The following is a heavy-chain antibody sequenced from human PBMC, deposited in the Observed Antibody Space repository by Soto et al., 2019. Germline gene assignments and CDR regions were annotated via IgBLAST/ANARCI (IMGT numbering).Heavy chain of an antibody. Sequence: ASVKVSCKASGGTFSSYAISWVRQAPGQGLEWMGGIIPIFGTANYAQKFQGRVTITADESTSTAYMELSSLRSEDTAVYYCARDLPYYYDSSGYDAFDIWGQGTMVT. CDR3: ARDLPYYYDSSGYDAFDI. CDR1: GGTFSSYA. D-gene: IGHD3-22*01. CDR2: IIPIFGTA. J-gene: IGHJ3*02. V-gene: IGHV1-69*13.